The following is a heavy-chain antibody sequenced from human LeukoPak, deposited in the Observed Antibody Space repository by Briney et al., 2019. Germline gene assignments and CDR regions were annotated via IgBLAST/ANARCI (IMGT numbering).Heavy chain of an antibody. Sequence: GGSLRLSCAASGFIFSSYEMNWVRQAPGKGLEWVSHISHSGVTIYYADSVEGRFTMSRDNAKNSLYLHMNSLRAEDTAIYYCARQLSGAYFDYWGQGTLVTVSS. J-gene: IGHJ4*02. D-gene: IGHD7-27*01. CDR2: ISHSGVTI. V-gene: IGHV3-48*03. CDR3: ARQLSGAYFDY. CDR1: GFIFSSYE.